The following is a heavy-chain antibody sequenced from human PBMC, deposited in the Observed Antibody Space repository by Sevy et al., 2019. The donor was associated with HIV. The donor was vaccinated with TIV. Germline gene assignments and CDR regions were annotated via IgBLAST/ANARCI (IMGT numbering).Heavy chain of an antibody. Sequence: SETLSLTCAVSGGSISSVNWWHWVRQPPGKGLGWNGEIYHSGSTNYNPSLKSRVTISVDNSKKQFSLKLSSVTAADTAVLYCARGGETPRGFDPWGQGSLVTVSS. V-gene: IGHV4-4*02. CDR1: GGSISSVNW. CDR3: ARGGETPRGFDP. CDR2: IYHSGST. D-gene: IGHD3-16*01. J-gene: IGHJ5*02.